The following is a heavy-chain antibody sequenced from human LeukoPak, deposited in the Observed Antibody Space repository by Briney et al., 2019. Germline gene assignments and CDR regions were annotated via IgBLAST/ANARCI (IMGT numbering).Heavy chain of an antibody. D-gene: IGHD3-10*01. V-gene: IGHV3-21*01. J-gene: IGHJ4*02. CDR3: ASVLDYYGSGSYYNDY. Sequence: GGSLRLSCAASGFTFSSYSMNWVRQAPGKGLEWVSSISSSSSYIYYADSVKGRFTISRDNAKNSLYLQMNSLRAEDTAVYYCASVLDYYGSGSYYNDYWGQGTLVTVSS. CDR2: ISSSSSYI. CDR1: GFTFSSYS.